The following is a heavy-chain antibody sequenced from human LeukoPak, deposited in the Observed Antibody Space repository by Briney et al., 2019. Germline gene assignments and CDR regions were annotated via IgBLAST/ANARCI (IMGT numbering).Heavy chain of an antibody. CDR2: ISGSGGST. CDR1: GFPFGYYG. Sequence: GGSLRLSCVASGFPFGYYGMSWVRQAPGKGLEWVSAISGSGGSTYYADSVKGRFTISRDNSKNTLYLQMNSLRAEDTAVYYCARHGSCSGGSCYSGAFDIWGQGTMVTVSS. V-gene: IGHV3-23*01. CDR3: ARHGSCSGGSCYSGAFDI. D-gene: IGHD2-15*01. J-gene: IGHJ3*02.